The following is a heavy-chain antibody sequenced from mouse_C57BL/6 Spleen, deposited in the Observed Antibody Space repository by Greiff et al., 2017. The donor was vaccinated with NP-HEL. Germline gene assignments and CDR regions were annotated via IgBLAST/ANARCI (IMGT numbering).Heavy chain of an antibody. J-gene: IGHJ2*01. V-gene: IGHV5-9*01. CDR2: ISGGGGNT. CDR3: ARDYGRHFDY. CDR1: GFTFSSYT. Sequence: EVNVVESGGGLVKPGGSLKLSCAASGFTFSSYTMSWVRQTPEKRLEWDATISGGGGNTYYPDSVKGRFTISRDNAKNTLYLQMSSLRSEDTALYYCARDYGRHFDYWGQGTTLTVSS. D-gene: IGHD1-1*01.